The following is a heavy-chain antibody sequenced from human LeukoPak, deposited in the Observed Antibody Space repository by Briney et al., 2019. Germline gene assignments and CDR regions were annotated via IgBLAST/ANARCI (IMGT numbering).Heavy chain of an antibody. CDR3: ARDERTMGVVDY. D-gene: IGHD3-10*01. J-gene: IGHJ4*02. Sequence: SETLSLTCAVYGGSLRNYYWSWIRQPPGKGLEWIGEINHSGSTKYNPSLKSRVTISVDRSKNQFSLKLRSVTAADTAVYYCARDERTMGVVDYWGQGILVTVPS. CDR2: INHSGST. CDR1: GGSLRNYY. V-gene: IGHV4-34*01.